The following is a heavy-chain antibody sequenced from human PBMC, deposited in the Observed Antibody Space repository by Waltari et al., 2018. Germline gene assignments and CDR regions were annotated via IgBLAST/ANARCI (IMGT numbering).Heavy chain of an antibody. V-gene: IGHV1-2*06. CDR2: VNPNGGGT. Sequence: QVQLVQSGAEVKKPGASVKVSCKASGYTFTGYYMHWVRQAPGQGLEWRGRVNPNGGGTKDEQKFQERVTMPGKTSPTEAYMELSRRGSDDTAVYYCGKEGSSWHPRPHWYFEPWGRAPWSLSPQ. J-gene: IGHJ2*01. CDR3: GKEGSSWHPRPHWYFEP. CDR1: GYTFTGYY. D-gene: IGHD6-13*01.